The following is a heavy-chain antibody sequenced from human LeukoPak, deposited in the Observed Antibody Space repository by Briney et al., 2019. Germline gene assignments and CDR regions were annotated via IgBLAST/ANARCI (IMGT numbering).Heavy chain of an antibody. CDR1: GFTFSSYD. Sequence: PGGSLRLSCAASGFTFSSYDMHWVRQATGKGLEWVSAIGTAGDTYYPGSVKGRFTISRENAKNSLYLQMNSLRAGDTAVYYCARARGGGGGGDFDYWGQGTLVTVSS. J-gene: IGHJ4*02. V-gene: IGHV3-13*01. CDR3: ARARGGGGGGDFDY. CDR2: IGTAGDT. D-gene: IGHD1-26*01.